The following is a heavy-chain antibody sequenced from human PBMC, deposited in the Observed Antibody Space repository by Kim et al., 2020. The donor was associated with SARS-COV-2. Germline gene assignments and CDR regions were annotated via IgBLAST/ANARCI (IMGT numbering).Heavy chain of an antibody. CDR2: INAGNGNT. CDR3: ARETYCGGDCYPGYFQH. D-gene: IGHD2-21*02. CDR1: GYTFTSYA. V-gene: IGHV1-3*01. Sequence: ASVKVSCKASGYTFTSYAMHWVRQAPGQRLEWMGWINAGNGNTKYSQKFQGRVTITRDTSASTAYMELSSLRSEDTAVYYCARETYCGGDCYPGYFQHWGQGTLVTVSS. J-gene: IGHJ1*01.